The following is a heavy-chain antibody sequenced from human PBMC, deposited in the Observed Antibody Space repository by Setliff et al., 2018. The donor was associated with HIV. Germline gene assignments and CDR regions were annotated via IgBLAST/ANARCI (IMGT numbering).Heavy chain of an antibody. Sequence: ASVKVSCKASGYTLTSYGISWVRQAPGQGLEWMGWISAYNGNTNYAQKFQGRVTMTTDTSTSTAYMELRSLKSDDTAVYYCARIMTTVITEDYWGQGTLVTVSS. V-gene: IGHV1-18*01. CDR2: ISAYNGNT. D-gene: IGHD4-17*01. J-gene: IGHJ4*02. CDR3: ARIMTTVITEDY. CDR1: GYTLTSYG.